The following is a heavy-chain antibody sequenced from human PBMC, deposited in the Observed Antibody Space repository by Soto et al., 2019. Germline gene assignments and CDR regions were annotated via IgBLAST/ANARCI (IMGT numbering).Heavy chain of an antibody. J-gene: IGHJ4*02. CDR2: INAKSGNT. Sequence: QVQLLQSGAEVKKPGASVKVSCKASGYTISDYGLNWVRQAPGQGLEWMGRINAKSGNTNYAQRFQDRVTMTTDTSTSTAYIELSGLRSDDTAVYYCARGGVPWITGTTFINYYFDYWGQGTLVSVSS. V-gene: IGHV1-18*01. D-gene: IGHD1-20*01. CDR3: ARGGVPWITGTTFINYYFDY. CDR1: GYTISDYG.